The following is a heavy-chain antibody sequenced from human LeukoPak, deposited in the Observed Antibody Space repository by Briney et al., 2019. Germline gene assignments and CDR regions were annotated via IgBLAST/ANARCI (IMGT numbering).Heavy chain of an antibody. CDR2: IYGGGDT. CDR1: GFTVSSDY. D-gene: IGHD3-22*01. Sequence: GGSLRPSCAASGFTVSSDYMGWVRQAPGKGLEYVSIIYGGGDTFYADSVKGRFTISRDNPKNTLYLQMNSLRAEDTAVYYCARDSHKLHSSAYFYFFDYWGQGTLVSVSS. V-gene: IGHV3-66*02. J-gene: IGHJ4*02. CDR3: ARDSHKLHSSAYFYFFDY.